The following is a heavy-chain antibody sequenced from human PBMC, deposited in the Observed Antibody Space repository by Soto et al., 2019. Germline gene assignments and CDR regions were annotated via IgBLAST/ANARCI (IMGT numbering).Heavy chain of an antibody. J-gene: IGHJ2*01. Sequence: ASVKVSCKASGYTFTSYGISWVRQAPGQGLEWMGWISAYNGNTNYAQKLQGRVTMTTDTSTSTAYMELRSLRSDDTAVYYCARWRSSSSFWYLDLWGRGTLVTVSS. CDR1: GYTFTSYG. CDR3: ARWRSSSSFWYLDL. CDR2: ISAYNGNT. D-gene: IGHD6-6*01. V-gene: IGHV1-18*01.